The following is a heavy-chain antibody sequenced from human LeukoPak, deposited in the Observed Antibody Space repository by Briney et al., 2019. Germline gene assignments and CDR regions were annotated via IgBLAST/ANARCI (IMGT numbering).Heavy chain of an antibody. D-gene: IGHD3-10*01. CDR3: ANTVISGSWDY. V-gene: IGHV3-48*01. Sequence: GGSLRLSCAGSGFTFSGYSMNWVRQAPGKGLEWISYISGGGTTVYYTDSVKGRFTISRDNAKNSLFLQMSSLRAEDTAVYYCANTVISGSWDYWGQGTLVTVSS. CDR1: GFTFSGYS. J-gene: IGHJ4*02. CDR2: ISGGGTTV.